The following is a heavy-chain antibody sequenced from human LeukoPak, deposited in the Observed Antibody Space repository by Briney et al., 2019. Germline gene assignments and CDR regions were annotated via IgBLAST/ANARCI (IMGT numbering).Heavy chain of an antibody. CDR3: ARRDTVTAFDY. D-gene: IGHD2-21*02. Sequence: DSVKGRFAISRDNSENTLYLQMNSLRAEDTAVYYCARRDTVTAFDYWGQGTLVTVSS. V-gene: IGHV3-30*09. J-gene: IGHJ4*02.